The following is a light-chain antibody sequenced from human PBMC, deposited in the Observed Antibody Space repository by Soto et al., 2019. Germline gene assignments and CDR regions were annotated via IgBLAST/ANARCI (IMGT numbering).Light chain of an antibody. CDR3: CSNAGSSTV. Sequence: QSVLTQPASVSGSPGQSITISCTGTGSDVGSYNLVSWYQLHPGKAPKLMIYEGIKRPSGVSNRFSVSKSGNTASLTISGLQAEDEADYYCCSNAGSSTVFGTGTKVTVL. CDR1: GSDVGSYNL. CDR2: EGI. J-gene: IGLJ1*01. V-gene: IGLV2-23*03.